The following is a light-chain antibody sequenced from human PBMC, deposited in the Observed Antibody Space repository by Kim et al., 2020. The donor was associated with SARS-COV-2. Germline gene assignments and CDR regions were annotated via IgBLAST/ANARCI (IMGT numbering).Light chain of an antibody. CDR2: DAS. CDR1: HSVSSY. V-gene: IGKV3-11*01. CDR3: QHRSNWVT. J-gene: IGKJ4*01. Sequence: SSSPEESATTSWRTSHSVSSYLAWYQQKPGEAPRLLIYDASNRATGTPARFSSSWSATDFTLTISSLEPEDAAVYYCQHRSNWVTFGGGTKVDIK.